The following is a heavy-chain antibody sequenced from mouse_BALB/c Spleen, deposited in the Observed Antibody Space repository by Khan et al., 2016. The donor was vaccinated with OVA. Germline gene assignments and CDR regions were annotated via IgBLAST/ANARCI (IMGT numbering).Heavy chain of an antibody. V-gene: IGHV3-2*02. CDR1: GYSITSDYA. Sequence: VQLKESGPGLVKPSLSLSLTCTVTGYSITSDYAWNWIRQFPGHKLEWMGYISYSGRTSYTPSLKSRISITRDTSKNQFFLQLNSVTPEDTATYFCVRGRAYWGQGTLVTVSA. CDR2: ISYSGRT. J-gene: IGHJ3*01. CDR3: VRGRAY. D-gene: IGHD3-3*01.